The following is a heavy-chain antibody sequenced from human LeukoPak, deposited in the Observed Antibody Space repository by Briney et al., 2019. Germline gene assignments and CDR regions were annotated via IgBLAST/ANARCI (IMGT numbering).Heavy chain of an antibody. V-gene: IGHV4-34*01. CDR3: ARRRRGSSGYYQSDY. Sequence: SETLSLTCAVYGGSFSGYYWSWIRQPPGKGLEWIGEINHSGSTNYNPSLKSRVTISVDTSKNQFSLKLSSVTAADTAVYYCARRRRGSSGYYQSDYWGQGTLVTVSS. D-gene: IGHD3-22*01. CDR1: GGSFSGYY. J-gene: IGHJ4*02. CDR2: INHSGST.